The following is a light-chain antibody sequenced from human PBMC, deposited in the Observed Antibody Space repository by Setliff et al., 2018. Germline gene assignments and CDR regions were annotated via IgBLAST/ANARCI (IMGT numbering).Light chain of an antibody. CDR1: TGAVTSGHY. J-gene: IGLJ2*01. CDR2: DTN. CDR3: PFAYSGVGV. V-gene: IGLV7-46*01. Sequence: QAVVTQEPSLTVSPGGTVTLTCASSTGAVTSGHYPYWFQQKPGQAPRTLIYDTNIKLSWTPARFSGSLLGGKAALTLSDAQPEDEAAYFCPFAYSGVGVFGGGTKVTVL.